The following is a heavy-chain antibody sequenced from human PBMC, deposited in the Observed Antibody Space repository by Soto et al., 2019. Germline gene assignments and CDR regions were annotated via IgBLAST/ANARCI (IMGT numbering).Heavy chain of an antibody. Sequence: VGSLRLSCAASGFIFSNYAMSWVRQAPGRGLEWVSAISGSGATTYYPDSVKGRFTISRDNSKNILYLQMNNLRADDTAVYYCTKGGIPRRYNIPKVDFDYWGQGSLVTVSS. CDR1: GFIFSNYA. V-gene: IGHV3-23*01. D-gene: IGHD1-1*01. CDR2: ISGSGATT. J-gene: IGHJ4*02. CDR3: TKGGIPRRYNIPKVDFDY.